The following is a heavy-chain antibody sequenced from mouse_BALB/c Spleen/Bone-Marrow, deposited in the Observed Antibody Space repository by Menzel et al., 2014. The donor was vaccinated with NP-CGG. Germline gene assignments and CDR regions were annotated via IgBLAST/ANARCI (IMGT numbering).Heavy chain of an antibody. CDR3: ARHAYYDQTEVSFVY. J-gene: IGHJ3*01. CDR1: GFSFNSYG. V-gene: IGHV5-9-2*01. Sequence: EVQLVESGGGLVKSGGSLKLSCAASGFSFNSYGMSWVRQTPEKRLEWVATISGGGSYTFYPDSVKGRFTISRDNAKNNQYLQLSSLRSENTALYYCARHAYYDQTEVSFVYWGQGTLVTVSA. CDR2: ISGGGSYT. D-gene: IGHD2-4*01.